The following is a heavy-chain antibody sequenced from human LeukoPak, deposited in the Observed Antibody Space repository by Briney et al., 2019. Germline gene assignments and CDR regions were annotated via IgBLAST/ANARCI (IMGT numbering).Heavy chain of an antibody. V-gene: IGHV3-64*04. CDR2: ISSNGGST. J-gene: IGHJ6*02. CDR1: GFTFSSYI. D-gene: IGHD3-10*01. CDR3: ATNRGGTTSYYYDMDV. Sequence: GGSLRLSCSASGFTFSSYIMHWVRQAPGKGLEYVSAISSNGGSTYYADSVKGRFTISRDNSKNTLYLQLNSLRADDTAVYYCATNRGGTTSYYYDMDVWGQGTTVTVSS.